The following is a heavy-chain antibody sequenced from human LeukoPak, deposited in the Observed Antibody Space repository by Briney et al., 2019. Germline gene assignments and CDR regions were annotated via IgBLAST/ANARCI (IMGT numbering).Heavy chain of an antibody. CDR3: SSGGITIFGVPNDY. CDR2: INSDGSST. D-gene: IGHD3-3*01. J-gene: IGHJ4*02. Sequence: QPGGSLRLSCAASGFTFRSNWMHWVRQAPGKGLVWVSRINSDGSSTSYADSVKGRFTISRDNAKNTLYLQMDSLRAEDTALYYCSSGGITIFGVPNDYWGQGTLVTVSS. CDR1: GFTFRSNW. V-gene: IGHV3-74*01.